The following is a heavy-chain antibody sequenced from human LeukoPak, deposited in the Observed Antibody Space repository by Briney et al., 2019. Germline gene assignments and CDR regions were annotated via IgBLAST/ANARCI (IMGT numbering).Heavy chain of an antibody. CDR1: GFTFRDFY. D-gene: IGHD3-3*01. CDR3: ARESYDFWSGYPQFFDP. J-gene: IGHJ5*02. Sequence: GGSLRLSCAASGFTFRDFYMSWIRQAPGKGPEWLSYISNSGGTIYYADSVKGRSTISRDNTKNSVYLQMNSLRVEDTAVYYCARESYDFWSGYPQFFDPWGQGTMVIVSS. CDR2: ISNSGGTI. V-gene: IGHV3-11*01.